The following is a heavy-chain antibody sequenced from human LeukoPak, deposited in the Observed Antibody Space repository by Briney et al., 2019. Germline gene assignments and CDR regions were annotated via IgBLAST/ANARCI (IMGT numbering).Heavy chain of an antibody. J-gene: IGHJ5*02. CDR2: INHSGST. V-gene: IGHV4-34*01. CDR3: ARVEDGDYSLSWFDP. Sequence: PSETLSLTCAVYGGSFSGYYWSWIRQPPGKGLEWIGEINHSGSTNYNPSLKSRVTISVDTSKNQFSLKLSSVTAADTAVYYCARVEDGDYSLSWFDPWGQGTLVTASS. D-gene: IGHD4-17*01. CDR1: GGSFSGYY.